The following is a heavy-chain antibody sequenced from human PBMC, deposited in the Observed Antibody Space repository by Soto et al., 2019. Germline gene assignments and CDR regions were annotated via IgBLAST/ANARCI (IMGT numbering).Heavy chain of an antibody. CDR2: IDPSDSYT. D-gene: IGHD3-22*01. V-gene: IGHV5-10-1*01. CDR1: GYSFTIDC. CDR3: ARHPRDYYDSSGYYYSEGNF. Sequence: GESLKISCNGSGYSFTIDCISLVLQMPGKGLEWMGRIDPSDSYTNYSPSFQGHVTISADKSISTAYLQWSSLKASDTAMYYCARHPRDYYDSSGYYYSEGNFWGQGTLVTVS. J-gene: IGHJ4*02.